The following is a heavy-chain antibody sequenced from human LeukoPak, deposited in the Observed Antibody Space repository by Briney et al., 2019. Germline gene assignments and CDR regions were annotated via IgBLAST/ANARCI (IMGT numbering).Heavy chain of an antibody. J-gene: IGHJ4*02. CDR2: ISSSGDNT. Sequence: PGGSLRLSCAASGFIFNNYAMSWVRQAPGKGLEWVSGISSSGDNTYYADAVKGRFTISRDNSKNTLYLQMNSLRAEDTAVYYCAKSGHIVVVTVADYWGQGTLVTVSS. CDR3: AKSGHIVVVTVADY. V-gene: IGHV3-23*01. D-gene: IGHD2-21*02. CDR1: GFIFNNYA.